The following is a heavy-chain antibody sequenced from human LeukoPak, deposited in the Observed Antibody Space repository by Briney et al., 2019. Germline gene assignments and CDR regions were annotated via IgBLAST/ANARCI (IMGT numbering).Heavy chain of an antibody. V-gene: IGHV7-4-1*02. J-gene: IGHJ4*02. CDR3: ARDPYYDSSQGPYYFDY. CDR1: GYTFTSYG. CDR2: INTNTGNP. Sequence: ASVKVSCKASGYTFTSYGISWVRQAPGQGLEWMGWINTNTGNPTYAQGFTGRFVFSLDTSVSTAYLQISSLKAEDTAVYYCARDPYYDSSQGPYYFDYWGQGTLVTVSS. D-gene: IGHD3-22*01.